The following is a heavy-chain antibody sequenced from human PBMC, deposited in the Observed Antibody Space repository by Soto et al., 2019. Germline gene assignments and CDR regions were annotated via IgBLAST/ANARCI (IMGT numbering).Heavy chain of an antibody. CDR2: ISYDGSNK. V-gene: IGHV3-30*18. CDR3: AKDLGGGGYCSSASCYAFDI. Sequence: QVQLVESGGGEVQPGRSLRLSCAASGFTFSSYGMHWVRQAPGKGLAWEGVISYDGSNKYYGDSVKGRFTISRDNSKNALYLRMTGVRAEDTAVYYCAKDLGGGGYCSSASCYAFDIWGQGTMVTVSS. J-gene: IGHJ3*02. D-gene: IGHD2-2*01. CDR1: GFTFSSYG.